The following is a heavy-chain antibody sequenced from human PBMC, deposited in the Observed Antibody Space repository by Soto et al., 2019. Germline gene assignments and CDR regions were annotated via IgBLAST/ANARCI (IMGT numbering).Heavy chain of an antibody. D-gene: IGHD3-3*02. CDR1: GGSVSSSSYD. J-gene: IGHJ6*02. CDR2: IYYSGST. Sequence: ETLALACTVAGGSVSSSSYDWGWSRQPAGKGLEWIGSIYYSGSTYYNPSLKSRVTISVDTSKNQFSLKLSSVTAADTAVYYCARELAPRENYYGMDVWGQGTTVTVSS. V-gene: IGHV4-39*02. CDR3: ARELAPRENYYGMDV.